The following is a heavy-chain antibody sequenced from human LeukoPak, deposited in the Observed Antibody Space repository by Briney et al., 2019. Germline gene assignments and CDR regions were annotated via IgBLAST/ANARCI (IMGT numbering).Heavy chain of an antibody. CDR1: GGTFSSYA. J-gene: IGHJ4*02. D-gene: IGHD6-19*01. V-gene: IGHV1-69*06. CDR3: ASLTVAGTPEVDY. Sequence: EASVKVSFKASGGTFSSYAISWVRQAPGQGLEWMGGIIPIFGTANYAQKFQGRVTITADKSTSTAYMELSSLRSEDTAVYYCASLTVAGTPEVDYWGQGTLVTVSS. CDR2: IIPIFGTA.